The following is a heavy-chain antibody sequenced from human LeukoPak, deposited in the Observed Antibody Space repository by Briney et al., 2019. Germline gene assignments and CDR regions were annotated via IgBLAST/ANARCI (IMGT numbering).Heavy chain of an antibody. Sequence: ASVKVSCKASGYTLTGYYLHWVRQAPGQGLEWMGWINPNSGGTNYAQKFQGRGTMTRDTSISTAYMELSRLRSDDTAFYYCASDSAQALYYYDSGGYYYFDYWGQGTLVTVSS. CDR2: INPNSGGT. CDR1: GYTLTGYY. D-gene: IGHD3-22*01. CDR3: ASDSAQALYYYDSGGYYYFDY. J-gene: IGHJ4*02. V-gene: IGHV1-2*02.